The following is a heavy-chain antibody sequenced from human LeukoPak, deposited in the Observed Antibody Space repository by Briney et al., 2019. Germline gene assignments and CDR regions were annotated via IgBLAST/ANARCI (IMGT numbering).Heavy chain of an antibody. V-gene: IGHV3-23*01. CDR3: AKRGDIVVVPAAIDY. J-gene: IGHJ4*02. CDR2: ISGSGGST. Sequence: GGSLRLSCAASGFTFSSYAMSWVRQAPGKGLEWVSAISGSGGSTYYADSVKGRFTISRDNSKNTLYLQMNSLRAEDTAVYYCAKRGDIVVVPAAIDYGGQGPLVTVPP. CDR1: GFTFSSYA. D-gene: IGHD2-2*01.